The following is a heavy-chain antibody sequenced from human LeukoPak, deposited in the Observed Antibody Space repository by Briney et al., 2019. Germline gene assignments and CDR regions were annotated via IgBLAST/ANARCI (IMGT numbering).Heavy chain of an antibody. D-gene: IGHD3-16*01. CDR3: ARETRRGDAFDI. Sequence: GGSLRLSCSASGFTFSSYAMHWVRQAPGKRLEYVSAISSNGGSTYYANSVKGRFTISRDKSKNTVYLKMGSLKAEDMAVYYCARETRRGDAFDIWGQGTMVTVSS. CDR2: ISSNGGST. J-gene: IGHJ3*02. CDR1: GFTFSSYA. V-gene: IGHV3-64*01.